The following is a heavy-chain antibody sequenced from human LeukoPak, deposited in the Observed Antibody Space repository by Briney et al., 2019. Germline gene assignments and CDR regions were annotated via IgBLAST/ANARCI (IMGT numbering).Heavy chain of an antibody. D-gene: IGHD2-15*01. V-gene: IGHV3-30-3*01. J-gene: IGHJ4*02. Sequence: PGRSLRLSCAASGFTFSSYAMHWVRQAPGKGLEWVAVISYDGSNKYYADSVKGRFTISRDNPKNTLYLQMNSLRAEDTAVYYCARGTIVVVVAAHFDYWGQGTLVTVSS. CDR3: ARGTIVVVVAAHFDY. CDR1: GFTFSSYA. CDR2: ISYDGSNK.